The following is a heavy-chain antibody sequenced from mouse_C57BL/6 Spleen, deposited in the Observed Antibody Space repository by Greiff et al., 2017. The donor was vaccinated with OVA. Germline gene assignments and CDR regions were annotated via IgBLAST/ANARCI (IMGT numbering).Heavy chain of an antibody. CDR1: GFTFSSYG. Sequence: EVQLMESGGDLVKPGGSLKLSCAASGFTFSSYGMSWVRQTPDKRLEWVATISSGGSYTYYPDSVKGRFTISRDNAKNTLYLQMSSLKAEDTAMYYCASIYFSSFAYWGQGTLVTVSA. CDR2: ISSGGSYT. D-gene: IGHD2-1*01. CDR3: ASIYFSSFAY. V-gene: IGHV5-6*01. J-gene: IGHJ3*01.